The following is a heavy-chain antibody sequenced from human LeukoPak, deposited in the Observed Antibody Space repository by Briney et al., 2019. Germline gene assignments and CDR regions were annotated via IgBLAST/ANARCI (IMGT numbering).Heavy chain of an antibody. Sequence: SETLSLTCTVSGGSISSYYWSWIRQPPGKGLEWIGYIYYSGSTNYNPSLKSRVTISVETSKNQFSLKLSSVTAADTAVYYCARDRVSSGDAFDIWGQGTMVTVSS. CDR2: IYYSGST. V-gene: IGHV4-59*01. D-gene: IGHD3-22*01. J-gene: IGHJ3*02. CDR3: ARDRVSSGDAFDI. CDR1: GGSISSYY.